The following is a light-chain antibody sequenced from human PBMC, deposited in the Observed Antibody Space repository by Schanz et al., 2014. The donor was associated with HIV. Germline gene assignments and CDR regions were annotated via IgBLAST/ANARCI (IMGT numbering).Light chain of an antibody. CDR2: DNY. CDR3: ATWHSSLREVV. Sequence: QSVLTQPPSVSAAPGQKVTISCSGSTSNIGNNYVSWYQQLPGTAPKLLIYDNYKRPSEIPDRISGSKTGTSATLAINGLQTGDEADYYCATWHSSLREVVFGGGTKLTVL. V-gene: IGLV1-51*01. J-gene: IGLJ2*01. CDR1: TSNIGNNY.